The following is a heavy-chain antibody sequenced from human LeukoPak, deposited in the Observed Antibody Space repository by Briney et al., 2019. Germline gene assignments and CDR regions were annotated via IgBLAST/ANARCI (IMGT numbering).Heavy chain of an antibody. CDR1: GFTFSSYD. CDR2: ISSSGSTI. CDR3: ARELLYSRSWYSLDY. D-gene: IGHD6-13*01. V-gene: IGHV3-48*03. J-gene: IGHJ4*02. Sequence: GGSLRLSCAASGFTFSSYDMNWVRQAPGKGLEWVSCISSSGSTIYYADSVNRRIMISRDTAKNSLHLQMNRLRGKNTAVYYCARELLYSRSWYSLDYWGQGTLVTVSS.